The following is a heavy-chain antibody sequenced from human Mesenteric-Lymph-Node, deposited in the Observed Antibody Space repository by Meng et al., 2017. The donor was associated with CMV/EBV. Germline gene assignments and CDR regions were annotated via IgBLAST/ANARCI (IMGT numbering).Heavy chain of an antibody. CDR3: ASLWDFWSGYY. CDR2: IKSDGRST. J-gene: IGHJ4*02. D-gene: IGHD3-3*01. Sequence: LSCETSGFTVSSCWLRWVRQGPGRELVWVARIKSDGRSTSYADSVKGRFTISRDNAKNTLYLQMNSLRAEDTAVYSCASLWDFWSGYYWGQGTLVTVSS. CDR1: GFTVSSCW. V-gene: IGHV3-74*01.